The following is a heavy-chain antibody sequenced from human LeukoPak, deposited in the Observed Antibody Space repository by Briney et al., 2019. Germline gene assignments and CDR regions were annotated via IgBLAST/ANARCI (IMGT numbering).Heavy chain of an antibody. Sequence: PGGSLRLSCAASGFTFSDYYMSWIRQAPGKGLEWVSYISSSGSTIYYADSVKGRFTISRDNAKNSLYLQMNSLGAEDTAVYYCARTITENMIVVVKALPLTFDYWGQGTLVTVSS. CDR2: ISSSGSTI. CDR1: GFTFSDYY. J-gene: IGHJ4*02. V-gene: IGHV3-11*01. CDR3: ARTITENMIVVVKALPLTFDY. D-gene: IGHD3-22*01.